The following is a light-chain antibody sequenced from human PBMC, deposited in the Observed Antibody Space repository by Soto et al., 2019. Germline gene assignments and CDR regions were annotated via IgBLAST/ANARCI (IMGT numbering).Light chain of an antibody. CDR2: LGS. V-gene: IGKV2-28*01. CDR3: MQALQVMYT. Sequence: DIVMTQSPLSLPVTPGEPASISCRSSQSLLHSNGYNYLDWYLQKPGQSPQLLIYLGSNRASGVPDRFSGSGSGTDYTLKISRVEAEDVRVYYCMQALQVMYTFSQRTKLEIK. J-gene: IGKJ2*01. CDR1: QSLLHSNGYNY.